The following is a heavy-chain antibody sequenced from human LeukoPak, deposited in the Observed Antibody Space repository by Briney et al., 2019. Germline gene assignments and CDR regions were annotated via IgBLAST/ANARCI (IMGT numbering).Heavy chain of an antibody. CDR3: ARVYTFDY. Sequence: GGSLRLSCAASGFTFSSYAMSWARQAPGKGLEWVSDINGSGGTTYYTDSVKGRFTISRDNSKNTLYLQMNSLRAEDTAVYYCARVYTFDYWGQGTLVTVSS. CDR1: GFTFSSYA. D-gene: IGHD1-14*01. CDR2: INGSGGTT. J-gene: IGHJ4*02. V-gene: IGHV3-23*01.